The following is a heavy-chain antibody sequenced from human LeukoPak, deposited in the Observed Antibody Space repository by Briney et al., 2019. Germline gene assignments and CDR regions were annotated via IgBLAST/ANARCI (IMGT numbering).Heavy chain of an antibody. CDR3: ARGARRWLQLEYYYYYMDV. CDR2: IFTSGST. V-gene: IGHV4-61*02. Sequence: SETLSLTCTVSGGSISSGTYYWSWIRQPAGKGLEWIGRIFTSGSTNYNPSLKSRVTISVDTSKNQFSLKLNSVTAADTAVYYCARGARRWLQLEYYYYYMDVWGKGTTVTVSS. J-gene: IGHJ6*03. CDR1: GGSISSGTYY. D-gene: IGHD5-24*01.